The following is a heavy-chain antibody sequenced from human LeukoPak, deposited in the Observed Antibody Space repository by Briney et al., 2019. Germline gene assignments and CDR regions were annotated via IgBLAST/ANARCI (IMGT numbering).Heavy chain of an antibody. CDR1: GYTFTSYG. D-gene: IGHD6-6*01. CDR3: ARVYQSSSSRHFDY. J-gene: IGHJ4*02. Sequence: RASVKVSCKASGYTFTSYGISWVRQAPGQGLEWMGWISAYNGNTNYAQKLQGRVTMTTDTSTSTAYMELRSLRSDDTAVYYCARVYQSSSSRHFDYWRQGTLVTVSS. V-gene: IGHV1-18*01. CDR2: ISAYNGNT.